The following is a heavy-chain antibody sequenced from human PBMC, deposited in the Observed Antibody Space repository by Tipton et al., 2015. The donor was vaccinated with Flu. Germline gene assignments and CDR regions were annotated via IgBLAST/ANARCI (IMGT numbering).Heavy chain of an antibody. J-gene: IGHJ5*01. CDR3: ARDLNGSGWFVY. CDR2: IYYSGAT. V-gene: IGHV4-61*01. Sequence: TLSLTCAVSGASVKSGTYYWTWIRQSPGEEREWIGNIYYSGATKYNPSLKGRASIFIDTSKSQFSLKLTSVTAADTAVYYCARDLNGSGWFVYWGQGTLVTVSS. D-gene: IGHD6-19*01. CDR1: GASVKSGTYY.